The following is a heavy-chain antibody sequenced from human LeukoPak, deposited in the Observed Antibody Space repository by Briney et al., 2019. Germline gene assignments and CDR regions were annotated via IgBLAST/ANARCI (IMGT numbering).Heavy chain of an antibody. CDR3: ARDREGIAARRYYFDY. CDR1: GGSLSSYY. D-gene: IGHD6-6*01. CDR2: IYTSGST. V-gene: IGHV4-4*07. J-gene: IGHJ4*02. Sequence: PSETLSLTCTVSGGSLSSYYWSWIRQPAGKGREWIGRIYTSGSTNYNPSLKSRVTMSVDTSKNQFPLKLSSVTAADTAVYYCARDREGIAARRYYFDYWGQGTLVTVSS.